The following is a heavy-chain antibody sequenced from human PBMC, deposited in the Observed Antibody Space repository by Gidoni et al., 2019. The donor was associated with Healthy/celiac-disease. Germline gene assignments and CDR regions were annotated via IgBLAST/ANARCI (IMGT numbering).Heavy chain of an antibody. CDR2: IYHSGST. CDR1: GYSISSGYY. J-gene: IGHJ3*02. D-gene: IGHD4-17*01. V-gene: IGHV4-38-2*02. CDR3: ARDIGDYGAFDI. Sequence: QVQLQESRPGLVKPSETLSLTCAVSGYSISSGYYWCWYRHPPGKGLEWIGSIYHSGSTNYNPSLKSRVTISVDTSKNQFSLKLSSVTAADTAVYYCARDIGDYGAFDIWGQGTMVTIS.